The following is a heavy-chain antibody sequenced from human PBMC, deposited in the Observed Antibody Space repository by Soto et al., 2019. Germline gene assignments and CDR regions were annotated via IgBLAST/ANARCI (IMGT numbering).Heavy chain of an antibody. D-gene: IGHD6-19*01. CDR3: ARRHPSGWYDY. CDR1: GGSISSSSYY. V-gene: IGHV4-39*01. CDR2: IYYSGST. J-gene: IGHJ4*02. Sequence: SETLSLTCTVSGGSISSSSYYWGWIRQPPGKGLEWIGSIYYSGSTYYNPSLKSRVTISVDTSKNQFSLKLSSVTAADTAVYYCARRHPSGWYDYWGQGTLVTVSS.